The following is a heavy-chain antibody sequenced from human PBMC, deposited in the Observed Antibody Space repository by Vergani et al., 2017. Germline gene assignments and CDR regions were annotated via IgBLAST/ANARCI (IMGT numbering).Heavy chain of an antibody. CDR2: INPNSGGT. D-gene: IGHD3-10*01. Sequence: QVQLVQSGAEVKKPGASVKVSCKASGYTFTGYYMHWVRQAPGQGLEWMGWINPNSGGTNYAQKFQGRVTMTRDTSISTAYMELSRLRSDDTAVYYCARDLWFGEERGWFDPWGQGTLVTVSS. V-gene: IGHV1-2*02. J-gene: IGHJ5*02. CDR1: GYTFTGYY. CDR3: ARDLWFGEERGWFDP.